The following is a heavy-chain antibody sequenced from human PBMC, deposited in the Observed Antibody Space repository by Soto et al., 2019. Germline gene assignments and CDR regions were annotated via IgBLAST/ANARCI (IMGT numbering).Heavy chain of an antibody. D-gene: IGHD3-10*01. CDR2: IYWDDDK. CDR1: GFSLSTSGVG. Sequence: QITLKESGPTLVKPTQTLTLTCTFSGFSLSTSGVGVGWIRQPPGKALEWLALIYWDDDKRYSPSLKSRLTLTKDPPKNQVVLTMTTMDPVDTATYYCAHTGGGAFDIWGQGTMVTVSS. V-gene: IGHV2-5*02. CDR3: AHTGGGAFDI. J-gene: IGHJ3*02.